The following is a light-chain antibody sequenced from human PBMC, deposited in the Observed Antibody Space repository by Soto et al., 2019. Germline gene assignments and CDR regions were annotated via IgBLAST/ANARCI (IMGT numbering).Light chain of an antibody. CDR2: GAS. Sequence: EIMMTQSPATLPVSPGERATLSCRASQSVSSRLAWYQRRPGQGPRLLIYGASTRATGIAARISGSGSGTEFTLTISSLQSEDFAIYYCQQYNNWPWTFGQGTKVDIK. V-gene: IGKV3-15*01. CDR1: QSVSSR. J-gene: IGKJ1*01. CDR3: QQYNNWPWT.